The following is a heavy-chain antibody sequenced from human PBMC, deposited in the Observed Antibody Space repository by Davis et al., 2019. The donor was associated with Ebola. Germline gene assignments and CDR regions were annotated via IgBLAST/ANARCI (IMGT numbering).Heavy chain of an antibody. V-gene: IGHV4-39*07. D-gene: IGHD3-22*01. CDR2: IYYSGST. J-gene: IGHJ3*02. CDR1: GGSISSSSYY. Sequence: PGGSLRLSCTVSGGSISSSSYYWGWIRQPPGKGLEWIGSIYYSGSTYYNPSLKSRVTISVDTSKNQFSLKLSSVTAADTAVYYCARSLYYYDSSGYSHAFDIWGQGTMVTVSS. CDR3: ARSLYYYDSSGYSHAFDI.